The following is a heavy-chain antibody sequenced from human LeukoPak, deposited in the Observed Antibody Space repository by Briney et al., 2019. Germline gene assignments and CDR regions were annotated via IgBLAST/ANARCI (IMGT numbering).Heavy chain of an antibody. D-gene: IGHD3-10*01. CDR1: GGSISSGGYY. J-gene: IGHJ5*02. CDR3: AREDGSGSISWFDP. CDR2: IYYSGST. V-gene: IGHV4-31*03. Sequence: SQTLSLTCTVSGGSISSGGYYWSWIRQHPGKGLEWIGYIYYSGSTYHNPSLKSRVTISVDTSKNQFSLKLSSVTAADTAVYYCAREDGSGSISWFDPWGQGTLVTVSS.